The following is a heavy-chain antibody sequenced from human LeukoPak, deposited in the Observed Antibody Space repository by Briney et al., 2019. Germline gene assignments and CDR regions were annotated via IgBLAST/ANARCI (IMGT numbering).Heavy chain of an antibody. D-gene: IGHD5-18*01. V-gene: IGHV1-69*04. CDR1: GYTFTSYG. J-gene: IGHJ4*02. CDR2: IIPILGIA. Sequence: SVKVSCKASGYTFTSYGISWVRQAPGQGLEWMGRIIPILGIANYAQKFQGRVTITADKSTSTAYMELSSLRSEDTAVYYCASNSKQLWLGYWGQGTLVTVSS. CDR3: ASNSKQLWLGY.